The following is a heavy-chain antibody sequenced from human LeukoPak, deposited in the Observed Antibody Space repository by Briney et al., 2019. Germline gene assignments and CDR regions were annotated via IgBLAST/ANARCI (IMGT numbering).Heavy chain of an antibody. V-gene: IGHV3-23*01. J-gene: IGHJ4*02. Sequence: AGGSLRLSCAASGFTSSSYALNWVRQAPGKGLEWVATVSGSGDRMYHADSVKGRFTISRDNSKNPIYLQMNSLRAEDTALYYCAKGHYYGSGSLDYWGQGTLVTVSS. CDR2: VSGSGDRM. CDR3: AKGHYYGSGSLDY. CDR1: GFTSSSYA. D-gene: IGHD3-10*01.